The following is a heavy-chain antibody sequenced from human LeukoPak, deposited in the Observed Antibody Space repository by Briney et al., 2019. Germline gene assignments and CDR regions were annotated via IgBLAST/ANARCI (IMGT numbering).Heavy chain of an antibody. V-gene: IGHV3-66*01. Sequence: GALRLSCAASGFTVSSNYMSWVRQAPGKGLEWVSVIYSGGSTYYADSVKGRFTISRDNSKNTLYLQMNSLRAEDTAVYYCARDRGYSYGSGYWGQGTLVTVSS. J-gene: IGHJ4*02. CDR1: GFTVSSNY. CDR2: IYSGGST. D-gene: IGHD5-18*01. CDR3: ARDRGYSYGSGY.